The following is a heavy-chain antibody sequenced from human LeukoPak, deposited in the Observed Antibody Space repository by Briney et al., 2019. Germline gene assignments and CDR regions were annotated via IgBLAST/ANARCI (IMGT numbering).Heavy chain of an antibody. CDR2: IKQDGSEK. CDR3: ARDYRYSSSWYRFYSWFDP. D-gene: IGHD6-13*01. J-gene: IGHJ5*02. CDR1: GFTFSSYW. Sequence: PGGSLRLSCAASGFTFSSYWMSWVRQAPGKGLEWVANIKQDGSEKYYVDSVKGRFTISRDNAKNSLYLQMNSLRAEDTAVYYCARDYRYSSSWYRFYSWFDPWGQGTLVTVSS. V-gene: IGHV3-7*01.